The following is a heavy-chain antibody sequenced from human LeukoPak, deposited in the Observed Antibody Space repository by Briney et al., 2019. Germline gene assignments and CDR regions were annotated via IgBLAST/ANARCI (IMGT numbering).Heavy chain of an antibody. V-gene: IGHV1-46*01. Sequence: ASVKVSCKTSGYTFTKYLIRWVGQAPGQGLDWMGTINPQGDITNNAQRFQGRITLTEDTSTSTVYMELSSLTSEDTAVYYCARPSYCVADNCGYWLDPWGPGTLVTVSS. CDR2: INPQGDIT. D-gene: IGHD2-21*01. CDR1: GYTFTKYL. CDR3: ARPSYCVADNCGYWLDP. J-gene: IGHJ5*02.